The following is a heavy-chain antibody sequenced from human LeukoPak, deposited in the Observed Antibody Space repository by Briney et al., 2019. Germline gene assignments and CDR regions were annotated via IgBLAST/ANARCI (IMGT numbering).Heavy chain of an antibody. J-gene: IGHJ4*02. CDR2: ISGSGGST. Sequence: PGGSLRLSCAASGFTFSSYAMSWVRQAPGKGLEWVSTISGSGGSTYYADSVKGRFTISRDNSKNTLYLQMNNLRAKDTALYYCAKSTMNYYDSSGNYYPFDYWGQGTLVTVSS. V-gene: IGHV3-23*01. CDR1: GFTFSSYA. CDR3: AKSTMNYYDSSGNYYPFDY. D-gene: IGHD3-22*01.